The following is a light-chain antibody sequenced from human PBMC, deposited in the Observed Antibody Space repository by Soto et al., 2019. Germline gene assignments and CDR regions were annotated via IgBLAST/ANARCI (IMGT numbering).Light chain of an antibody. CDR2: QVS. Sequence: VLTQSPLSRPVTLGQPAYSSCRSSQSLIYNTGKTYLHWYQHRPGQVPRLIIYQVSNRDSGVRDRFSGSGSGSGTDFTLKISRVEAEYDGVYYSMEGPPSFGQGTKVE. CDR3: MEGPPS. CDR1: QSLIYNTGKTY. J-gene: IGKJ1*01. V-gene: IGKV2-30*01.